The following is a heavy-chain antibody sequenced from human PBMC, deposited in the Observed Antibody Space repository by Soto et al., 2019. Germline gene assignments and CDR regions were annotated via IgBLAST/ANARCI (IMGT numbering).Heavy chain of an antibody. CDR2: IVSDGGDI. D-gene: IGHD1-1*01. CDR3: ATEDGSDNDSGFDM. Sequence: PGGSLRLSCAVSGFPFSFYGFHWVRQSPGKGLEWLGVIVSDGGDIYYADSLEGRFFISRDNSKDILYLQMNSLRGEDTAVYYFATEDGSDNDSGFDMWGQGTMVTVSS. CDR1: GFPFSFYG. V-gene: IGHV3-33*03. J-gene: IGHJ3*02.